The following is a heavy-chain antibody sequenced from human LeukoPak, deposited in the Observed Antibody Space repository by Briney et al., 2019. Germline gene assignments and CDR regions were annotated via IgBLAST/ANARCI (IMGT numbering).Heavy chain of an antibody. V-gene: IGHV1-69*13. D-gene: IGHD3-10*02. Sequence: GASVKVSCKASGGTFSSYAISWVRQAPGQGLEWMGGIIPIFGTANYAQKFQGRVTITADESTSTAYMELSSLRSEDTAVYYCAREAGKCSAAFDIWGQGTMVTVSS. J-gene: IGHJ3*02. CDR3: AREAGKCSAAFDI. CDR1: GGTFSSYA. CDR2: IIPIFGTA.